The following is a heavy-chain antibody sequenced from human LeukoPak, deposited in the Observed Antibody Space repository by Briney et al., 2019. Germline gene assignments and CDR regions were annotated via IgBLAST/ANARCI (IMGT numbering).Heavy chain of an antibody. CDR1: GFTFSNVW. V-gene: IGHV3-7*01. D-gene: IGHD6-19*01. CDR3: ARGGSGVFDY. J-gene: IGHJ4*02. Sequence: GGSLRLSCAASGFTFSNVWMTWVRQAPGKGLEWVADINQDGSEKYYVDSVKGRFTISRDNAKNSLYLQLNSLRAEDTAVYYCARGGSGVFDYWGQGTLVTVSS. CDR2: INQDGSEK.